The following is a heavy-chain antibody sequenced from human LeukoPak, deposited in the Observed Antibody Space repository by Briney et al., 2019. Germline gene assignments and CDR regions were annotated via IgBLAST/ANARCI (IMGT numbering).Heavy chain of an antibody. CDR2: ISAYNGNT. CDR1: GYTFTSYG. D-gene: IGHD3-3*01. CDR3: ARDLGTIFGVVPGY. V-gene: IGHV1-18*01. J-gene: IGHJ4*02. Sequence: ASVKVSCKASGYTFTSYGISWVRQAPGQGLEWMGWISAYNGNTNYAQKLRGRVTMTTDTSTSTAHMELRSLRSDDTAVYYCARDLGTIFGVVPGYWGQGTLVTVSS.